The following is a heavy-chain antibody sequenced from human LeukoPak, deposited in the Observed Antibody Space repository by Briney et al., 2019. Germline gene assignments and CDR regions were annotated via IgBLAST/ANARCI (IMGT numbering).Heavy chain of an antibody. D-gene: IGHD6-19*01. CDR2: INAGNGNT. V-gene: IGHV1-3*01. CDR3: ARYSSGWYNWFDP. J-gene: IGHJ5*02. CDR1: GYTFTSYA. Sequence: ASVKVSCKASGYTFTSYAMHWVRQAPGQRLEWMGWINAGNGNTKYSQKFQGRVTITRDTSASTAYMELSRLRSEDTAVYYCARYSSGWYNWFDPWGQGTLVTVSS.